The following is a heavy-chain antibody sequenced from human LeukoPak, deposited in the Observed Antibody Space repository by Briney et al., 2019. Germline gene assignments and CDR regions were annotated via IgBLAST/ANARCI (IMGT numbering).Heavy chain of an antibody. CDR1: GFTFSSYS. D-gene: IGHD7-27*01. CDR3: AKDTGDVPHDAFDI. Sequence: GGSLRLSCAASGFTFSSYSMNWVRQAPGKGLEWVSSISSSSSYIYYADSVKGRFTISRDNSKNTLYLLMNSLRAEDTAVYYCAKDTGDVPHDAFDIWGQGTMVTVSS. J-gene: IGHJ3*02. CDR2: ISSSSSYI. V-gene: IGHV3-21*04.